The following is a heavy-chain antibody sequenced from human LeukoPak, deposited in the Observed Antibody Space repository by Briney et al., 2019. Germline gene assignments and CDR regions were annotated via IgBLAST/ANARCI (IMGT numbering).Heavy chain of an antibody. Sequence: ASVKVSCKASGYTFTGYYMHWVRQAPGQGLEWMGWINPNSGGTNYAQKFQGRVTMTRDTSTSTAYMELSGLRSEDTAIYYCAGGWEPYDYFFNPWGQGTLVIVSS. CDR3: AGGWEPYDYFFNP. CDR2: INPNSGGT. CDR1: GYTFTGYY. V-gene: IGHV1-2*02. D-gene: IGHD5-12*01. J-gene: IGHJ5*02.